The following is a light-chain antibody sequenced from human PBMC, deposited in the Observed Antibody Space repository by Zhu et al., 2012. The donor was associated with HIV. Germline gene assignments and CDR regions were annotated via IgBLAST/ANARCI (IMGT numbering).Light chain of an antibody. CDR3: QQYADSPQIT. Sequence: EIVLTQSPGTLSLSPGESATLSCRASQSVRNRYLAWYQQRPGEAPRLLIFGATNRAIDISDRFSGGGSGTDFTLTISRLEPEDFAVYFCQQYADSPQITFGQGTRLEIK. CDR1: QSVRNRY. V-gene: IGKV3-20*01. CDR2: GAT. J-gene: IGKJ5*01.